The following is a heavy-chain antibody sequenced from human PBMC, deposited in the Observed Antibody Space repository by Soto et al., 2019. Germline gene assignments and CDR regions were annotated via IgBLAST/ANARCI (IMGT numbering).Heavy chain of an antibody. D-gene: IGHD6-13*01. CDR2: IWYDGSNK. J-gene: IGHJ4*02. Sequence: QVQLVESGGGVVQPGRSLRLSCAASRFTFSSYGMHWVRQAPGKGLEWVAVIWYDGSNKYYADSVKGRFTISRDNSKNTLYLQMNSLRAEDTAVYYCARAFLVGPAAGDYGGQGTLVTVSS. V-gene: IGHV3-33*01. CDR3: ARAFLVGPAAGDY. CDR1: RFTFSSYG.